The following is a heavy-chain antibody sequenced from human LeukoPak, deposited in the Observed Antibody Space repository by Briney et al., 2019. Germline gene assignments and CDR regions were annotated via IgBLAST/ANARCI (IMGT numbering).Heavy chain of an antibody. CDR3: ARASGSYHYYMDV. V-gene: IGHV1-46*03. Sequence: ASVKVSCKASGYTFTSYYMHWLRQAPGQGLEWMGIINPSGGSTSYAQKFQGRVTMTRDTSTSTVYMELSSLRSEDTAVYYCARASGSYHYYMDVWGKGTTVTVSS. CDR2: INPSGGST. D-gene: IGHD3-10*01. CDR1: GYTFTSYY. J-gene: IGHJ6*03.